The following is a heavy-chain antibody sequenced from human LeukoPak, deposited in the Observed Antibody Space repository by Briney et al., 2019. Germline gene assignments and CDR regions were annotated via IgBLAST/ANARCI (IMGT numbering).Heavy chain of an antibody. Sequence: PGGSLRLSCEASGITFSSYSMNWVRQAPGKGLEWVSDISSSGSTIYYADSVKGRFTISRDNAKNSLNLQMNSLRDEDTAVYYCARVTYYYDSGGYHDAFDIRGQGTMVTVSS. CDR3: ARVTYYYDSGGYHDAFDI. J-gene: IGHJ3*02. CDR2: ISSSGSTI. D-gene: IGHD3-22*01. CDR1: GITFSSYS. V-gene: IGHV3-48*02.